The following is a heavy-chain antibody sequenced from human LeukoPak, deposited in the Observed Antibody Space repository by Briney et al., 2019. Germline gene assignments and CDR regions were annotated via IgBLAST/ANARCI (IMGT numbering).Heavy chain of an antibody. V-gene: IGHV3-73*01. CDR3: TRHDSGTYGGDDAFDI. Sequence: PGGSLRLSCAASGFTFSGSAIYWVRQASGEGLEWVGRIRGKAKSYATAYAASVKGRFTISRDDSQNTAYLQMNSLKTEDTAVYYCTRHDSGTYGGDDAFDIWGQGTVVTVSS. CDR1: GFTFSGSA. D-gene: IGHD1-26*01. CDR2: IRGKAKSYAT. J-gene: IGHJ3*02.